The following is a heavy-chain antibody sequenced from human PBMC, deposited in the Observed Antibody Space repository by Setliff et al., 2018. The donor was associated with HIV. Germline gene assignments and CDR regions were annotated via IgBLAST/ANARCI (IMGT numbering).Heavy chain of an antibody. D-gene: IGHD3-3*01. J-gene: IGHJ5*02. CDR3: ARGFTIFGVGFSADPTGDWFDP. V-gene: IGHV4-34*01. CDR2: INHSGKT. Sequence: SETLSLTCAVYGGSFSGFYWSWIRQAPGKGLEWIGEINHSGKTNYNPSLKSRITLSVDTSENQFALKLASVTAADTAVYYCARGFTIFGVGFSADPTGDWFDPWGQGTLVTVSS. CDR1: GGSFSGFY.